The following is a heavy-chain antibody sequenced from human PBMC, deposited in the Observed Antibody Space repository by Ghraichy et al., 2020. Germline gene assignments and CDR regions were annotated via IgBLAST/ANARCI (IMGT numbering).Heavy chain of an antibody. Sequence: SQTLSLTCAVYGGSFSGYYWSWIRQPPGKGLEWIGEINHSGSTNYNPSLKSRVTISVDTSKNQFSLKLSSVTAADTAVYYCARELPRGTNTVTGPDYWGQGTLVTVSS. V-gene: IGHV4-34*01. CDR3: ARELPRGTNTVTGPDY. D-gene: IGHD4-17*01. CDR2: INHSGST. J-gene: IGHJ4*02. CDR1: GGSFSGYY.